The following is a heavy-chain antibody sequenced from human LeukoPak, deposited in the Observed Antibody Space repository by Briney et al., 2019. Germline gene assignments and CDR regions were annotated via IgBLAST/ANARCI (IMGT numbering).Heavy chain of an antibody. Sequence: ASVKASRKASGYTFTSYAMHWVRQAPGQRLEWMGWINAGNGNTKYSQEFQGRVTITRDTSASTAYMELSSLRSEDMAVYYCAIRTTGTTWFDYWGQGTLVTVSS. CDR2: INAGNGNT. D-gene: IGHD1-1*01. J-gene: IGHJ4*02. V-gene: IGHV1-3*03. CDR3: AIRTTGTTWFDY. CDR1: GYTFTSYA.